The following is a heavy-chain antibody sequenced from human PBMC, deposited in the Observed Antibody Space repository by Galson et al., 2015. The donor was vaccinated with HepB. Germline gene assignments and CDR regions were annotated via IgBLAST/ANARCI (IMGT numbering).Heavy chain of an antibody. D-gene: IGHD3-22*01. V-gene: IGHV3-7*03. J-gene: IGHJ2*01. CDR2: IKQDGSEK. CDR3: ARDQDYYDSSGYFTSVWYFDL. Sequence: SLRLSCAASGFTFSSYWMSWVRQAPGKGLEWVANIKQDGSEKYYVDSVKGRFTISRDNAKNSLYLQMNSLRAEDTAVYYCARDQDYYDSSGYFTSVWYFDLWGRGTLVTVSS. CDR1: GFTFSSYW.